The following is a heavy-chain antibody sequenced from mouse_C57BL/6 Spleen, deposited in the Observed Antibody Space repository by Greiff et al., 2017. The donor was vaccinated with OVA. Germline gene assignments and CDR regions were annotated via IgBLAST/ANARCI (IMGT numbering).Heavy chain of an antibody. CDR1: GYAFSSYW. D-gene: IGHD3-2*02. J-gene: IGHJ3*01. V-gene: IGHV1-80*01. CDR3: ARWDSSGPWYAY. CDR2: IYPGDGDT. Sequence: QVQLKESGAELVKPGASVKISCKASGYAFSSYWMNWVRQRPGKGLEWIGQIYPGDGDTNYNGKFKGKATLTADKSSSTAYMQLSSLTSEDSAVYFCARWDSSGPWYAYWGQGTLVTVSA.